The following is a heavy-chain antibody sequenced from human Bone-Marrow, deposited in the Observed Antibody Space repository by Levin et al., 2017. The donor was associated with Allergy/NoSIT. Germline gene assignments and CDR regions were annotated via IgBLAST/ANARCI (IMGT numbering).Heavy chain of an antibody. CDR3: ARDKIGGATHFDY. D-gene: IGHD1-26*01. CDR1: GFTFSDYW. V-gene: IGHV3-7*01. CDR2: INQDGSEK. Sequence: PGGSLRLSCEASGFTFSDYWMSWVRQAPGKGLEWVANINQDGSEKYYVDSVKGRFTISRDNAKNSLYLQMNSLRAEDTAVYYCARDKIGGATHFDYWGQGTLVTVSS. J-gene: IGHJ4*02.